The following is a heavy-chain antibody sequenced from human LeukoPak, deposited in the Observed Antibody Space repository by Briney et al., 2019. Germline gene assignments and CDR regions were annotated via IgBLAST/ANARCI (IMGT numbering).Heavy chain of an antibody. D-gene: IGHD2-8*01. CDR3: AKDVCTSPRCLLYFDS. CDR2: ISGFNT. CDR1: GFAFSNYA. V-gene: IGHV3-23*01. Sequence: GGSLRLSCTTSGFAFSNYAMNWVRQAPGKGPEWVSGISGFNTYYADSVKGRFPIFSDNSKNVLYLQMDRLRAEDTAVYSCAKDVCTSPRCLLYFDSWGQGTLVTVSS. J-gene: IGHJ4*02.